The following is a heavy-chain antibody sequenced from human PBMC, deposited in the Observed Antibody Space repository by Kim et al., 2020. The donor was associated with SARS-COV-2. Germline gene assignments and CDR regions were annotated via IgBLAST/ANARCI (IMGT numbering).Heavy chain of an antibody. V-gene: IGHV3-30*04. CDR1: GFTFSSYI. J-gene: IGHJ4*02. CDR3: ARPSRGGWRSPNF. CDR2: TSYDGYDK. D-gene: IGHD6-19*01. Sequence: GGSLRLSCAASGFTFSSYIVHWVRQAPGKGLEWVAVTSYDGYDKYHADSVKGRFIISRDNSKNTASLQMNSLTAEDTAVYYCARPSRGGWRSPNFWGQGT.